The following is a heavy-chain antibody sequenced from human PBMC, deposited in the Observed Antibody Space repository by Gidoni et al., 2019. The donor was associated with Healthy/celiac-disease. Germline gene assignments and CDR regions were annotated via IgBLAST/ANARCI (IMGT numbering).Heavy chain of an antibody. CDR2: IGPSDSYT. V-gene: IGHV5-10-1*03. CDR1: GYSFTSYW. CDR3: ARQELQQTLAWFDP. D-gene: IGHD1-26*01. Sequence: EVQLVQSGAEVKKPGESLRLSCQGSGYSFTSYWLSWVRQMPGKGLEGMGRIGPSDSYTNYSPSFQGHVTISADKSISTAYLQWSSLKASDTAMYYCARQELQQTLAWFDPWGQGTLVTVSS. J-gene: IGHJ5*02.